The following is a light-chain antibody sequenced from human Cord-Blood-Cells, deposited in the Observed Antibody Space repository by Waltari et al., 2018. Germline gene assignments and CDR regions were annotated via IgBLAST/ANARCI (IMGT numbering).Light chain of an antibody. Sequence: QSVLTQPPSASGPPGQRVTLSCSASSSPIESITVTWYQQLPGTAPKLLNYSNNQRPAGVPDRFSGSKSGTSASLAISGLQSEDEADYYCAAWDDSLNGYVFGTGTKVTVL. CDR2: SNN. CDR1: SSPIESIT. CDR3: AAWDDSLNGYV. V-gene: IGLV1-44*01. J-gene: IGLJ1*01.